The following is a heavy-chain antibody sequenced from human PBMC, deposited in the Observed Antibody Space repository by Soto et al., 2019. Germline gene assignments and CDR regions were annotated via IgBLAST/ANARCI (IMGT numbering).Heavy chain of an antibody. J-gene: IGHJ4*02. D-gene: IGHD3-3*01. CDR1: GFTFDDYA. Sequence: EVQLVESGGGLVQPGRSLRLSCAASGFTFDDYAMHWVRQAPGKGLEWVSGISWNSGSIGYADSVKGRFTISRDNAKNSLYLQMNSLRAEDTALYYCAKGGAFGVFIKSYFDYWGQGTLVTVSS. V-gene: IGHV3-9*01. CDR3: AKGGAFGVFIKSYFDY. CDR2: ISWNSGSI.